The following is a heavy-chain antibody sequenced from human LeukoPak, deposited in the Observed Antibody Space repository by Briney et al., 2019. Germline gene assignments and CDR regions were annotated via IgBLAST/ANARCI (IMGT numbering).Heavy chain of an antibody. CDR2: IYHSGST. J-gene: IGHJ3*02. Sequence: SETLSLTCAVSGYSISSGYYWGWIRQPPGKGLEWIGSIYHSGSTYYNPSLKSRVAISVDTSKNQFSLKLSSVTAADTAVYYCARHRSGSPVSAFDIWGQGTMVTVSS. D-gene: IGHD1-26*01. V-gene: IGHV4-38-2*01. CDR1: GYSISSGYY. CDR3: ARHRSGSPVSAFDI.